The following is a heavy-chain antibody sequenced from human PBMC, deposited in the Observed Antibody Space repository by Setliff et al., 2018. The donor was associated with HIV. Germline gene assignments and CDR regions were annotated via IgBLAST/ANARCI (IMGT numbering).Heavy chain of an antibody. CDR2: INPHTGGT. Sequence: GASVKVSCKASGYTLTGYYMHWVRLAPGLGLEWMGWINPHTGGTQYAQRFQGRVTVTRDTPIRTAYMELKSLRSDDTAVYFCARDNRTGYSGGWPLDYWGQGTLVTVSS. D-gene: IGHD6-19*01. V-gene: IGHV1-2*02. CDR3: ARDNRTGYSGGWPLDY. CDR1: GYTLTGYY. J-gene: IGHJ4*02.